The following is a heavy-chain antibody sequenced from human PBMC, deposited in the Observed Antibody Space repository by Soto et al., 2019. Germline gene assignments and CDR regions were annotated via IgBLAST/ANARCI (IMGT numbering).Heavy chain of an antibody. CDR3: GRVGQVLAETFDS. V-gene: IGHV1-46*01. CDR1: GYPFTSQY. D-gene: IGHD3-3*01. J-gene: IGHJ4*02. Sequence: ASVKVSCKASGYPFTSQYIHWVRHAPGQGFQWMGIINPRDGKTTYAQNFQGTITMTRDTSTSTLYLELASLTSDDTAVYYCGRVGQVLAETFDSWGQGTLVTVSS. CDR2: INPRDGKT.